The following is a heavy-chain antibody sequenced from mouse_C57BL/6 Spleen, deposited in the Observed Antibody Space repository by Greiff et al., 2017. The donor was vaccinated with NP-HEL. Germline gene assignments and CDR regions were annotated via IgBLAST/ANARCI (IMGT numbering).Heavy chain of an antibody. J-gene: IGHJ4*01. CDR3: ARGGGNRYAMDY. CDR2: IDPSDSET. D-gene: IGHD2-1*01. Sequence: QVQLKQPGAELVRPGSSVKLSCKASGYTFTSYWMHWVKQRPIQGLEWIGNIDPSDSETHYNQKFKDKATLTVDKSSSTAYMQLSSLTSEDSAVYYCARGGGNRYAMDYWGQGTSVTVSS. V-gene: IGHV1-52*01. CDR1: GYTFTSYW.